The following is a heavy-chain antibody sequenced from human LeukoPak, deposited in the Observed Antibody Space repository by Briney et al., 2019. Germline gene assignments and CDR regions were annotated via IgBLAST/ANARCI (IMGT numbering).Heavy chain of an antibody. Sequence: GGSLRLSCAASGFTFSSYWMSWVRQAPGKGLEWVANIKQDGSEKYYVDSVKGRFTISRDNAKNSLYLQMNSLRAEDTAVYYCARETFYDFWSGYSDHWGQGTLVTVSS. V-gene: IGHV3-7*01. CDR2: IKQDGSEK. CDR3: ARETFYDFWSGYSDH. CDR1: GFTFSSYW. D-gene: IGHD3-3*01. J-gene: IGHJ4*02.